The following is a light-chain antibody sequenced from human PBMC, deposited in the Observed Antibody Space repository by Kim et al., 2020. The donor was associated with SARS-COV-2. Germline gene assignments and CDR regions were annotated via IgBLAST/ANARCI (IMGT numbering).Light chain of an antibody. V-gene: IGLV2-8*01. CDR2: EVN. CDR1: SSDVGAYNY. Sequence: QSALTQPPSASGSPGQSVTISCTGTSSDVGAYNYVPWYQQYPGKAPKLMISEVNKRPSGVPDRFSGSKSGDTASLTVSGLQAEDEADYYCSSYASSSNVVFGGGTQLTVL. CDR3: SSYASSSNVV. J-gene: IGLJ3*02.